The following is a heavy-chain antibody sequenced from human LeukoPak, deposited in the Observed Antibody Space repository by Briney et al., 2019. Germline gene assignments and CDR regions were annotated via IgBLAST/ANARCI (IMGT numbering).Heavy chain of an antibody. J-gene: IGHJ1*01. CDR1: GGSISSSSYY. D-gene: IGHD3-10*01. CDR3: ARLLRLGGPLEYFQH. Sequence: SETLSLTCTVSGGSISSSSYYWGWIRQPPGKGLEWIGSIYYSGSTYYNPSLKSRVTISVDTSKNQFSLKLSSVTAADTAVYYCARLLRLGGPLEYFQHWGQGTLVTVSS. V-gene: IGHV4-39*01. CDR2: IYYSGST.